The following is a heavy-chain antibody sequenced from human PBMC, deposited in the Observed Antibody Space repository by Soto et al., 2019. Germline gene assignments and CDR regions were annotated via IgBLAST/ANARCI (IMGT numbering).Heavy chain of an antibody. V-gene: IGHV1-69*13. CDR3: ARGGATHYYDSSGYYPDY. D-gene: IGHD3-22*01. CDR1: GGTFSSYA. CDR2: IIPIFGTA. J-gene: IGHJ4*02. Sequence: GASVKVSCKASGGTFSSYAISWVRQAPGQGLEWMGGIIPIFGTANYAQKFQGRVTITADESTSTAYMELSSLRSEDTAVYYCARGGATHYYDSSGYYPDYWGQGTLVTVSS.